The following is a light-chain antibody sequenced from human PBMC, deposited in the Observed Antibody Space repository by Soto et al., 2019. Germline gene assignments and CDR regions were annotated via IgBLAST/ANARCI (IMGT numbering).Light chain of an antibody. J-gene: IGKJ1*01. CDR2: TAS. Sequence: DIQMTQSPSSLSASVGDRVTITCRASQGISHYLAWYQQRPGKVPRLLIHTASTLQSGVSSRFSGSGSGSEFHLTICSLQAEDVATYYCQKYDGVPWTFGRGTKVEIK. CDR3: QKYDGVPWT. CDR1: QGISHY. V-gene: IGKV1-27*01.